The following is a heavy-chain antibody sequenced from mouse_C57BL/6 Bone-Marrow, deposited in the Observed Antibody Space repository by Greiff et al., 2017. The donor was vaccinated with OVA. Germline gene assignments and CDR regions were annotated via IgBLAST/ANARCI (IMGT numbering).Heavy chain of an antibody. D-gene: IGHD4-1*01. CDR3: ARWEGVFDY. V-gene: IGHV1-81*01. CDR2: IYPRSGNT. Sequence: VQLQESGAELARPGASVKLSCKASGYTFTSYGISWVKQRTGQGLEWIGEIYPRSGNTYYNEKFKGKATLTADKSSSTAYMELRSLTSEDSAVYFCARWEGVFDYWGQGTTLTVSS. J-gene: IGHJ2*01. CDR1: GYTFTSYG.